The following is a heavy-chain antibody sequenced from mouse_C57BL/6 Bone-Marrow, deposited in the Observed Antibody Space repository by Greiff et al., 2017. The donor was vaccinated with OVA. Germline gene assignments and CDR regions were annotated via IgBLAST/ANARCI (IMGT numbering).Heavy chain of an antibody. CDR2: ISDGGSYT. CDR3: ARRLVYAMDY. Sequence: EVKLVESGGGLVKPGGSLKLSCAASGFTFSSYAMSWVRQTPEKRLAWVATISDGGSYTYYPDNVKGRFTISRDNAKNNLYLQMSHLKSEDTARYYCARRLVYAMDYWGQGTSGTVSS. CDR1: GFTFSSYA. J-gene: IGHJ4*01. V-gene: IGHV5-4*03.